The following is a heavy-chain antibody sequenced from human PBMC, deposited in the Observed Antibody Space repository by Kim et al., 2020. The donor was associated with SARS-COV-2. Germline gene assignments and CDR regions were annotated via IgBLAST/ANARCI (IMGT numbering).Heavy chain of an antibody. CDR3: ARHRWTSYPLEY. CDR2: VSAYNGNT. Sequence: ASVKVSCEASGYTFTNYYVIWVRQAPGQGLEWLGRVSAYNGNTQYVQKFQGRLTMTTDTSTSTAYMELRSLRSDDTAVYYCARHRWTSYPLEYWGQETLV. J-gene: IGHJ4*02. D-gene: IGHD2-15*01. V-gene: IGHV1-18*01. CDR1: GYTFTNYY.